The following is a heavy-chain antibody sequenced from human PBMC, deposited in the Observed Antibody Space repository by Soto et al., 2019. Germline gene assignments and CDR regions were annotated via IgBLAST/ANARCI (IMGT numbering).Heavy chain of an antibody. J-gene: IGHJ4*02. CDR2: TSFDGNHN. CDR1: GFTFTDYG. D-gene: IGHD3-3*01. V-gene: IGHV3-30*18. Sequence: QVQLVESGGGVVQPGRSLRLSCSASGFTFTDYGMHWVRQAPGKGLEWVAVTSFDGNHNYYADSVKGRFTISRDNSRSTLYLQMNRLRPEDTAVYYCAKDQGYHNFWSGSGVGYWGQGTLVTVSS. CDR3: AKDQGYHNFWSGSGVGY.